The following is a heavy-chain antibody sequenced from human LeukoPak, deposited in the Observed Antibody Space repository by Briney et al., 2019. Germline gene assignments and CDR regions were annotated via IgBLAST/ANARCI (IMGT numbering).Heavy chain of an antibody. J-gene: IGHJ6*02. D-gene: IGHD1-7*01. CDR1: GGTFSSYA. CDR2: IIPIFGTA. CDR3: AREGGGITGTTEGHYYYGMDV. Sequence: GSSVKVSCKASGGTFSSYAISWVRQAPGQGLEWMGGIIPIFGTASYAQKFQGRVTITADESTSTAYMELSSLRSEDTAVYYCAREGGGITGTTEGHYYYGMDVWGQGTTVTVSS. V-gene: IGHV1-69*01.